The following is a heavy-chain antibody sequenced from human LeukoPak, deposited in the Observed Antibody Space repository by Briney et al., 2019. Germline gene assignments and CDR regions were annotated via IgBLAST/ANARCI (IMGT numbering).Heavy chain of an antibody. CDR1: GYTFTSYA. V-gene: IGHV1-3*01. Sequence: ASVKVSCKASGYTFTSYAMHWVRQAPGQRLEWMGWINAGNGNTQYSQKFQGRVTITRDTSASTAYMELSSLRSEDTAVYYCARYYYGSGSYKGVDVWGQGTTVTVSS. D-gene: IGHD3-10*01. CDR3: ARYYYGSGSYKGVDV. J-gene: IGHJ6*02. CDR2: INAGNGNT.